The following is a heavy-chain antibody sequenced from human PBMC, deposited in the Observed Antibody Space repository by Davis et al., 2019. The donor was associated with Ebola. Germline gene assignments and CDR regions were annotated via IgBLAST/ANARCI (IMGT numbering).Heavy chain of an antibody. V-gene: IGHV3-23*01. CDR2: ISDSGGST. CDR1: GFTFSSYS. Sequence: GGSLRLSCAASGFTFSSYSMNWVRQAPGKGREWVSGISDSGGSTHYADSVKGRFTISRDNSSNTLSLQMNSLRAEDTAVYYCAKGGGTSSSDFRRTWGQGTLVTVSS. D-gene: IGHD6-6*01. CDR3: AKGGGTSSSDFRRT. J-gene: IGHJ5*02.